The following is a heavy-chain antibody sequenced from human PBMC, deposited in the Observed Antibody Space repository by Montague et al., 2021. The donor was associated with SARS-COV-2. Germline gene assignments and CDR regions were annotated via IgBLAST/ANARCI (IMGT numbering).Heavy chain of an antibody. V-gene: IGHV4-39*02. J-gene: IGHJ4*02. CDR2: IYDSGST. CDR1: GGSISSSNYY. CDR3: ARDVRYYDFWSGRAQTSPDY. D-gene: IGHD3-3*01. Sequence: SETLSLTCTVSGGSISSSNYYWDWIRQPPGKGLEWIGSIYDSGSTYYNPSLKGRVTISVDTSKNQFSLKLSSVTAADTAVYYCARDVRYYDFWSGRAQTSPDYWGQGTLVTVSS.